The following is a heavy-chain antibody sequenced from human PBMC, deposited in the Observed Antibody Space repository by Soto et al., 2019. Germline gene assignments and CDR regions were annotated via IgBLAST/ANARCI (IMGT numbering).Heavy chain of an antibody. V-gene: IGHV3-30*03. J-gene: IGHJ4*02. Sequence: GGSLRLSCAASGFSFTTYVMHWVRQAPGKGLEWVAVISHDGSYKYYGDAVKGRFTIPRDTSKNTLYLKMNNLRAEDTAVYYCADGGEWSFNFVYWGQGTQVTVSS. CDR1: GFSFTTYV. CDR3: ADGGEWSFNFVY. CDR2: ISHDGSYK. D-gene: IGHD3-3*01.